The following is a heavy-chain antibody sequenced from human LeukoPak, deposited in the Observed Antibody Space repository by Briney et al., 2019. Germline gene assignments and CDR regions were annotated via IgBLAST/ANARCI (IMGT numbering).Heavy chain of an antibody. CDR1: GYTFTGYY. D-gene: IGHD6-6*01. J-gene: IGHJ4*02. Sequence: GASVKVSCKASGYTFTGYYMHWVRQAPGQGLEWMGWINPNSGGTNYAQKFQGRVTMTRDTSISTAYMELSRLRSDDTAVYYCARDGSYSSSLFYFDYWGLGTLVTVSS. CDR3: ARDGSYSSSLFYFDY. V-gene: IGHV1-2*02. CDR2: INPNSGGT.